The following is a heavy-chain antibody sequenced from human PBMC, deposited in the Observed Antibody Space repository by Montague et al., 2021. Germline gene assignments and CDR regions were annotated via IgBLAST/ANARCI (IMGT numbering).Heavy chain of an antibody. CDR2: VYYTGTT. CDR1: GDSINFYY. D-gene: IGHD2-8*01. Sequence: SETLSLPCTVSGDSINFYYWSWIRQPPGKGLEWIGYVYYTGTTNYNPSLKSRVTISVDTSRNQFFLNVNSVTAADTAVYYCARKGTNWDYWGQGTLVTVSS. J-gene: IGHJ4*02. V-gene: IGHV4-59*01. CDR3: ARKGTNWDY.